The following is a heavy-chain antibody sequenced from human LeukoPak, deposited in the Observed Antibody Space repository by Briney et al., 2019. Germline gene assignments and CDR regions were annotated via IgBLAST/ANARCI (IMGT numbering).Heavy chain of an antibody. Sequence: GGSLRLSCAASGFTFSDYYMSWIRQAPGKGLEWVSYISSSGSTIYYADSVKGRFTISRDNAKNSLYLQMNSLRAEDTAVYYCARDPLRYFDWFPSGVDPWGQGTLATVSS. CDR1: GFTFSDYY. CDR2: ISSSGSTI. V-gene: IGHV3-11*04. D-gene: IGHD3-9*01. J-gene: IGHJ5*02. CDR3: ARDPLRYFDWFPSGVDP.